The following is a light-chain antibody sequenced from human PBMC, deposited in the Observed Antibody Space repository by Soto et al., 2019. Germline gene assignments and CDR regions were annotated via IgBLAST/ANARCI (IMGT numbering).Light chain of an antibody. J-gene: IGLJ3*02. CDR2: EVS. Sequence: QSALTQPPSASGSPGQSVTISCTGTSSDVCGYNYVSWYQQHPGKAPKLLIYEVSERPSGVPDRFSGSKSGNTASLTVSGLQAEDEADYYCSSYAGNNYVVFGGGTKLTVL. V-gene: IGLV2-8*01. CDR3: SSYAGNNYVV. CDR1: SSDVCGYNY.